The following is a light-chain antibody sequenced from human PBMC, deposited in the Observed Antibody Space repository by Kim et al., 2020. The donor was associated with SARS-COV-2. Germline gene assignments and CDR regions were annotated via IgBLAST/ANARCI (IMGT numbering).Light chain of an antibody. CDR3: AAWDDSLSGWV. Sequence: ELTQPPSASGTPGQRVTISCSGSSSNIGSNYVYWYQQLPGTAPKLHIYRNNQRPSGVPDRFSGSKSGTSASLAISGLRSEDEADYYCAAWDDSLSGWVFGGGTQLTVL. CDR1: SSNIGSNY. V-gene: IGLV1-47*01. CDR2: RNN. J-gene: IGLJ3*02.